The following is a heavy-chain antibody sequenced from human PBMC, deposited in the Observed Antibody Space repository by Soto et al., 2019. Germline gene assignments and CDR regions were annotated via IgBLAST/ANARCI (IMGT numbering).Heavy chain of an antibody. D-gene: IGHD5-12*01. CDR3: ARGQDIVATISAYYYYGMDV. J-gene: IGHJ6*02. Sequence: SVKVSCKASGGTFSSYAISWVRQAPGQGLEWMGGIIPIFGTANYAQKFQGRVTITADESTSPAYMELSSLRSEDTAVYYCARGQDIVATISAYYYYGMDVWGQGTTVTVSS. CDR2: IIPIFGTA. CDR1: GGTFSSYA. V-gene: IGHV1-69*13.